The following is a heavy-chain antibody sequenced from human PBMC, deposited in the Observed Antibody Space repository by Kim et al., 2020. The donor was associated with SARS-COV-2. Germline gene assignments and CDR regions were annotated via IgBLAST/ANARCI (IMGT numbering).Heavy chain of an antibody. CDR3: ASGGGGGSPSAFDY. CDR1: GGSISSYY. J-gene: IGHJ4*02. D-gene: IGHD2-21*01. Sequence: SETLSLTCTVSGGSISSYYWSWIRQPPGKGLEWIGYIYYSGSTNYNPSLKSRVTISVDTSKNQFSLKLSSVTAADTAVYYCASGGGGGSPSAFDYWGQGTLVTVSS. V-gene: IGHV4-59*13. CDR2: IYYSGST.